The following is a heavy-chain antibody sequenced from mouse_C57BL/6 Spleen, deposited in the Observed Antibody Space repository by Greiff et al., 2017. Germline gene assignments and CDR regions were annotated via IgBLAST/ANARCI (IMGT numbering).Heavy chain of an antibody. CDR3: ARSGGYYYFDY. J-gene: IGHJ2*01. V-gene: IGHV1-53*01. CDR2: INPSNGGT. Sequence: QVQLQQSGTELVKPGASVKLSCKASGYTFTSYWMHWVKQRPGQGLEWIGNINPSNGGTNYNEKFKSKATLTVDKSSSTAYMQLRSLTSEDSAVYYCARSGGYYYFDYWGQGTTLTVSS. CDR1: GYTFTSYW. D-gene: IGHD2-3*01.